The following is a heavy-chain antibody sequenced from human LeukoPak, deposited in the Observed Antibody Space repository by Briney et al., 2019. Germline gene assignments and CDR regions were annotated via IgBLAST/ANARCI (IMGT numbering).Heavy chain of an antibody. J-gene: IGHJ4*02. V-gene: IGHV4-39*07. CDR2: IYHSGST. Sequence: SETLSLTCTVSGGSISSGGYYWGWIRQPPGKGLEWVGSIYHSGSTYYNPSLKSRVTISVDTSKNQFSLMLSSVTAADTAVYYCARDRGSLTWTQPEYYFDYWGQGTLVTVSS. CDR1: GGSISSGGYY. CDR3: ARDRGSLTWTQPEYYFDY. D-gene: IGHD5-18*01.